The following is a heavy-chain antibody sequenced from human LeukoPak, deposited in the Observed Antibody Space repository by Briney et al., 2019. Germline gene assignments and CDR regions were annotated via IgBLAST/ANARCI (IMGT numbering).Heavy chain of an antibody. CDR2: ISSSGRHT. V-gene: IGHV3-23*01. J-gene: IGHJ4*02. CDR3: AKRDRPCSGDCSAPYYFYY. Sequence: PGGSLRLSCAASGFTFSSYAMSWVRQAPGKGLEWVSSISSSGRHTYYSDSVKGRFTISRDNSKTTLYLQMSSLRAEDTAVYYCAKRDRPCSGDCSAPYYFYYWGQGTLVTVSS. D-gene: IGHD2-21*02. CDR1: GFTFSSYA.